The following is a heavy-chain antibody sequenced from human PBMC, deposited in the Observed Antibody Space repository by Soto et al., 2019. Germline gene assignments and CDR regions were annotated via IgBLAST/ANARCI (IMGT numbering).Heavy chain of an antibody. Sequence: SETLSLTCTVSGGSISSSSYYWGWIRQPPGKGLEWIGSIYYSGSTYYNPSLKSPVTISVDTSKNQLSLKLSSVTAADTAVYYCAREDFGGYYYYYYMDVWGKGTTVTVSS. V-gene: IGHV4-39*02. J-gene: IGHJ6*03. CDR1: GGSISSSSYY. CDR2: IYYSGST. D-gene: IGHD3-10*01. CDR3: AREDFGGYYYYYYMDV.